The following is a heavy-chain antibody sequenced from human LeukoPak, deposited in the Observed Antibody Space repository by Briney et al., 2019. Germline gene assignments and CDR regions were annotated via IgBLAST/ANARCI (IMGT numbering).Heavy chain of an antibody. J-gene: IGHJ4*02. D-gene: IGHD6-19*01. V-gene: IGHV4-39*07. Sequence: SETLSLTCTVSGGSISSSSYYWGWIRQPPGKGLEWIGSIYYSGSTYYNPSLKSRVTISVDTSKNQFSLKLSSVTAADTAVYYCARDKRIAVAGTRGVDYWGQGTLVTVSS. CDR1: GGSISSSSYY. CDR3: ARDKRIAVAGTRGVDY. CDR2: IYYSGST.